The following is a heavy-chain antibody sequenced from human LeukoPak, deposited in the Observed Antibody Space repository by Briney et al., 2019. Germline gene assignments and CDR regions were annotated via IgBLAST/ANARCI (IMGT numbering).Heavy chain of an antibody. J-gene: IGHJ6*02. CDR2: ISGSGGST. CDR3: AKGTGTTEGFFYYAMDV. V-gene: IGHV3-23*01. CDR1: GFTFSSYA. D-gene: IGHD1-1*01. Sequence: GGSLRLSCAASGFTFSSYAMSWVRQAPGKGLEWVSGISGSGGSTYYADSVKGRFTISRDNSKNTLYLQMNSLRAEDTAVYYCAKGTGTTEGFFYYAMDVWGQGTTVTVSS.